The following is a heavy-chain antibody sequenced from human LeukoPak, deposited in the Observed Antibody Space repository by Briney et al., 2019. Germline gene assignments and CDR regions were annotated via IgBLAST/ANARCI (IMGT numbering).Heavy chain of an antibody. Sequence: PGRSLRLSCAASGFTFSSYGMHWVRQAPGKGLEWVAVISYDGSNKYYADSVKGRFTISRDNSKNTLYLQMNSLRAEDTAVYYCARLSDTEGSSTSYRASDIWGQGTLVVVSS. V-gene: IGHV3-30*03. D-gene: IGHD2-2*01. J-gene: IGHJ3*02. CDR3: ARLSDTEGSSTSYRASDI. CDR2: ISYDGSNK. CDR1: GFTFSSYG.